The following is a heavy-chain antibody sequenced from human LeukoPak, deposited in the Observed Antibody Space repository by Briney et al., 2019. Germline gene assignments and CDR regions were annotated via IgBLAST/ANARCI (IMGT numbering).Heavy chain of an antibody. CDR2: IIPIFGTA. D-gene: IGHD3-10*01. Sequence: SVKVSCXASGGTFSSYAISWVRQAPGQGLEWMGRIIPIFGTANYAQKFQGRVTITTDESTSTAYMELSSLRSEDTAVYYCARLDYYGSGSYFGAHDYWGQGTLVTVSS. CDR3: ARLDYYGSGSYFGAHDY. V-gene: IGHV1-69*05. CDR1: GGTFSSYA. J-gene: IGHJ4*02.